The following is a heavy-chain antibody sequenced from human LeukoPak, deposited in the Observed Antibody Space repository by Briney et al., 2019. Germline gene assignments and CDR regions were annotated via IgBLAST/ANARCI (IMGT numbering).Heavy chain of an antibody. Sequence: TSSGTLSLTCAVSGGTISSDNWWSWVCQPPGKGLEWIGEIYHSGSTNYNPSLQSRVTISVDKSNNHFSLRLTSVTAADTAVYYCATNGWYCLDHWGQGALVTASS. CDR2: IYHSGST. CDR1: GGTISSDNW. CDR3: ATNGWYCLDH. D-gene: IGHD6-19*01. J-gene: IGHJ1*01. V-gene: IGHV4-4*02.